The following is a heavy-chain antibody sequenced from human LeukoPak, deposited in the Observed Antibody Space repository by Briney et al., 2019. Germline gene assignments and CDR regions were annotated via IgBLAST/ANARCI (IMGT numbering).Heavy chain of an antibody. Sequence: SETLSLTCTVYSGSLRSHYWSWNRQPPGKGLEWIGYIYYSGSTNNNPSLKTRVTISVETSKNQFSLNLRSVTAADTAVCECARDRGDYDYGGYYGYLDCW. D-gene: IGHD4/OR15-4a*01. CDR2: IYYSGST. CDR3: ARDRGDYDYGGYYGYLDC. V-gene: IGHV4-59*11. CDR1: SGSLRSHY. J-gene: IGHJ2*01.